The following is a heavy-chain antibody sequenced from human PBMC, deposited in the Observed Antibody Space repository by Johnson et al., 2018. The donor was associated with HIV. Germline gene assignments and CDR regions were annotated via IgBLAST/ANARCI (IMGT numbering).Heavy chain of an antibody. D-gene: IGHD3-22*01. CDR3: ARGEYYYVSSGYYPVAFDI. CDR2: IYSGGST. J-gene: IGHJ3*02. V-gene: IGHV3-53*01. Sequence: VHLVESGGGLIQPGGSLRLSCAASGFTVSSNYMSWVRQAPGKGLECVSVIYSGGSTYYADSVKGRFTISRDNSKNTLYLQMNSLRAEDTAVYYCARGEYYYVSSGYYPVAFDIWGQGTMVTVSS. CDR1: GFTVSSNY.